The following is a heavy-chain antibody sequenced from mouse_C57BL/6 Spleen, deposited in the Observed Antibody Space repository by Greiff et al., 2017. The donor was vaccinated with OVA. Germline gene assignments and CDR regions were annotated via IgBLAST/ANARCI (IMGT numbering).Heavy chain of an antibody. CDR2: IDPEDGDT. CDR1: GFNIKDYY. J-gene: IGHJ3*01. Sequence: VHVKQSGAELVRPGASVKLSCTASGFNIKDYYMHWVKQRPEQGLEWIGRIDPEDGDTEYAPKFQGKATMTADTSSNTAYLQLSSLTSEDTAVYYCTTYSYAFAYWGQGTLVTVSA. V-gene: IGHV14-1*01. D-gene: IGHD2-12*01. CDR3: TTYSYAFAY.